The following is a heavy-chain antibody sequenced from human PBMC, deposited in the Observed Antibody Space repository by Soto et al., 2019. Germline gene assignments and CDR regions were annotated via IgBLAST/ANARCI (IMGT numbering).Heavy chain of an antibody. CDR2: IVVGSGNT. CDR3: ARLTTSTQQLVLFDYYYGMDV. V-gene: IGHV1-58*01. D-gene: IGHD6-13*01. J-gene: IGHJ6*02. Sequence: ASVKVSCKASGFTFTSSAVQWVRQARGQRLEWIGWIVVGSGNTNYAQKFQERVTITRDKSISTAYLQWSSLKASDTAMYYCARLTTSTQQLVLFDYYYGMDVWGQGTTVTVSS. CDR1: GFTFTSSA.